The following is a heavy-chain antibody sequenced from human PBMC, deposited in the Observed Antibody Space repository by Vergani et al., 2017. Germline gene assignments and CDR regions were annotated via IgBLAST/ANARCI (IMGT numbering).Heavy chain of an antibody. CDR1: GYSFINYG. CDR2: VSPNSGNT. V-gene: IGHV1-18*01. CDR3: AXEGFCANIRGTYRPPSYCGMGV. Sequence: QSQLVQSGDEVKKPGASVKVSCKTSGYSFINYGISWVRQAPGQGLEWLGWVSPNSGNTNYGQKIQGRITMTTDTSTRTAYMQLRSLTFDDTAVYYCAXEGFCANIRGTYRPPSYCGMGVWGRGTKVAVAS. J-gene: IGHJ6*02. D-gene: IGHD3-16*02.